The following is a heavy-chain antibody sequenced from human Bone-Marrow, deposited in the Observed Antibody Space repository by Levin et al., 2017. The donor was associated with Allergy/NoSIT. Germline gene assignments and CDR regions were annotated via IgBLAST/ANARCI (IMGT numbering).Heavy chain of an antibody. CDR1: GFTFSYYY. V-gene: IGHV3-11*06. CDR2: IYNNSYT. D-gene: IGHD2-21*02. Sequence: GESLKISCAASGFTFSYYYISWIRQTPGKGLEWISYIYNNSYTNYAESVRGRFTISRDNAKNSVYLEMNSLRAEDTAVYYCARGLIDQWGQGTLVTVTS. J-gene: IGHJ5*02. CDR3: ARGLIDQ.